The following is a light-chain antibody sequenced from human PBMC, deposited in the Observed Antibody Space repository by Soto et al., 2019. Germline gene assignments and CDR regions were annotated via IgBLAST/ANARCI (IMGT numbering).Light chain of an antibody. Sequence: QSALTQPPSASGSRGQSVTISCTGTSSDVGGYDYVSWYQQHPGKAPKLMIYEVSKRPSGVPERFSGSKSGTTASLTVSGLQAEDEADYYCSSYAGSNIVLFGGGTKVTVL. CDR2: EVS. CDR3: SSYAGSNIVL. CDR1: SSDVGGYDY. V-gene: IGLV2-8*01. J-gene: IGLJ2*01.